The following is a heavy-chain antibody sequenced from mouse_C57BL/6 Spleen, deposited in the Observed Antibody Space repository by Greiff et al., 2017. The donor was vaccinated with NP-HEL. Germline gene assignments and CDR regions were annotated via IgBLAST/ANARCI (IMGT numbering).Heavy chain of an antibody. CDR3: ASFYYYGSSYERYFDV. CDR2: ISNGGGST. CDR1: GFTFSDYY. V-gene: IGHV5-12*01. D-gene: IGHD1-1*01. J-gene: IGHJ1*03. Sequence: EVMLVESGGGLVQPGGSLKLSCAASGFTFSDYYMCWVRQTPEKRLEWVAYISNGGGSTYYPDTVKGRFTISRDNAKNTLHLQMSRLKSEDTAMYYCASFYYYGSSYERYFDVWGTGTTVTVSS.